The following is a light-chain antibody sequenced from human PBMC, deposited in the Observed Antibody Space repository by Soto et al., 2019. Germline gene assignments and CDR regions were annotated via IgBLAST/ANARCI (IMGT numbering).Light chain of an antibody. CDR3: QQYDGLPPYT. J-gene: IGKJ2*01. V-gene: IGKV1-33*01. CDR1: QDIKDF. Sequence: DIQMTQSPSSLSASVGDRVTITCQASQDIKDFLNWYQQKPGKAPKLLIYDASNLEPGVPSRFSGRGSGTDFTFAIASLQPEDIATYDCQQYDGLPPYTFGQGTKLEIK. CDR2: DAS.